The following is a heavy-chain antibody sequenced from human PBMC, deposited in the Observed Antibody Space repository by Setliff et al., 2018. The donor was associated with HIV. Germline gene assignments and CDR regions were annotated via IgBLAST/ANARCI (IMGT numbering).Heavy chain of an antibody. Sequence: SETLSLTCNVSGVSISSHYWSWIRQPPGKGLEWIGTLYFSGSTNYNSSLKSRVTISVDTSKNQFSLKLSSVTAADTAVYYCARDARWLQFPYFDYWGQGTLVTVSS. D-gene: IGHD5-12*01. CDR2: LYFSGST. CDR3: ARDARWLQFPYFDY. J-gene: IGHJ4*01. V-gene: IGHV4-59*11. CDR1: GVSISSHY.